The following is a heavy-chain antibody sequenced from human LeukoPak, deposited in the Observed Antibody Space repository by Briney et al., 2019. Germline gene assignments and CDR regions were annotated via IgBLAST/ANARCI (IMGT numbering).Heavy chain of an antibody. CDR2: IIPIFGTT. Sequence: ASVKVSCKASRGTFSSYAISWVRQAPAQGLEWMGGIIPIFGTTKYVQKFQGRVTITTDEFTSTVYMELSSLRSEDTAVYYCAGSSRDGYNRFDYWGQGTLVTVSS. D-gene: IGHD5-24*01. CDR1: RGTFSSYA. J-gene: IGHJ4*02. CDR3: AGSSRDGYNRFDY. V-gene: IGHV1-69*05.